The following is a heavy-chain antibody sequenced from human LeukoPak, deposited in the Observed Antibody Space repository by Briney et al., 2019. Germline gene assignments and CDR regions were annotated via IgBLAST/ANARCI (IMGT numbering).Heavy chain of an antibody. CDR2: IYHSGST. CDR1: GGSISSYY. J-gene: IGHJ3*02. V-gene: IGHV4-59*12. Sequence: PSETLSLTCTVSGGSISSYYWSWIRQPPGKGLEWIGEIYHSGSTNYNPSLKSRVTISVDKSKNQFSLKLSSVTAADTAVYYCARDLRGGRNDAFDIWGQGTMVTVSS. CDR3: ARDLRGGRNDAFDI.